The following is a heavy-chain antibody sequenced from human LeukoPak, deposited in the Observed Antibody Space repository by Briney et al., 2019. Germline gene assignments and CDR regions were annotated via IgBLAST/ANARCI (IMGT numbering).Heavy chain of an antibody. CDR2: MNPNSGNT. D-gene: IGHD6-19*01. CDR1: GYTFTSYD. J-gene: IGHJ4*02. V-gene: IGHV1-8*01. Sequence: ASVKVSCKASGYTFTSYDINWVRQATGQGLEWMGWMNPNSGNTGYAQKFQGRVAMTRNTSISTAYMELSSLRSEDTAVYYCARGLGYSSGWDIDYWGQGTLGTVSS. CDR3: ARGLGYSSGWDIDY.